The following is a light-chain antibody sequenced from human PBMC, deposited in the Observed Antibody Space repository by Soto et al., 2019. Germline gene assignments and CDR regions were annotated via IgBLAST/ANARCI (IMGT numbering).Light chain of an antibody. CDR3: VSYTSRSTWV. CDR2: EVS. Sequence: QSVLTQPASVSGSPGQSITISCTGTSSDVGAYNYVSWYQHHPGKAPKLLIYEVSNRPSGVSNRFSGSKSGNTASLTISGLQAEDEADYFCVSYTSRSTWVFGGGTKLTVL. J-gene: IGLJ3*02. V-gene: IGLV2-14*01. CDR1: SSDVGAYNY.